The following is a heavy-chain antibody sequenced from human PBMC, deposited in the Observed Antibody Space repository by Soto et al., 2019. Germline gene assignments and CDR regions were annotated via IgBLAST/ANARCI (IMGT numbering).Heavy chain of an antibody. CDR1: GGSISSYY. CDR2: IYYSGST. D-gene: IGHD3-16*02. V-gene: IGHV4-59*01. CDR3: ARLTYIWGSYRFPFFDY. J-gene: IGHJ4*02. Sequence: SETLSLTCTASGGSISSYYWSWIRQPPGKGLEWIGYIYYSGSTYYNPSLKSRVTISVDTSKNQFSLKLSSVTAADTAVYYCARLTYIWGSYRFPFFDYWGQGTLVTVSS.